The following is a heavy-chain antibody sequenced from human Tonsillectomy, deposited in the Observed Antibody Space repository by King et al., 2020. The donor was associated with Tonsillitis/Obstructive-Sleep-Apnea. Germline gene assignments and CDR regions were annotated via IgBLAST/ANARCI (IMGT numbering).Heavy chain of an antibody. CDR2: ISSSSSYT. D-gene: IGHD2-8*01. J-gene: IGHJ6*03. CDR1: GFTFSDYY. V-gene: IGHV3-11*05. Sequence: VQLVESGGGLVKPGGSLRLSCAASGFTFSDYYMSWIRQAPGKGLEWVSYISSSSSYTNYADSVKGRFTISRDYAKNSLYLQMNSLRAEDTAVYYCARGGCTNGVCYSGVHYYYYYMDVWGKGTTVTVSS. CDR3: ARGGCTNGVCYSGVHYYYYYMDV.